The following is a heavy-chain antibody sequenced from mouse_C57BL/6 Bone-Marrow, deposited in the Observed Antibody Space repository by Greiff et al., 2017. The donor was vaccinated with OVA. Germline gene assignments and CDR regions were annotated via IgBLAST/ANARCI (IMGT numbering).Heavy chain of an antibody. V-gene: IGHV1-52*01. CDR2: IDPSDSET. J-gene: IGHJ2*01. CDR3: ARGGLLLRQPRAFDY. Sequence: QVQLQQPGAELVRPGSSVKLSCKASGYTFTSYWMHWVKQRPIQGLEWIGNIDPSDSETHYNQKFKDKATLTVDKSSSTAYMQLSSLTSEDSAVYYCARGGLLLRQPRAFDYWGQGTTLTVSS. CDR1: GYTFTSYW. D-gene: IGHD1-1*01.